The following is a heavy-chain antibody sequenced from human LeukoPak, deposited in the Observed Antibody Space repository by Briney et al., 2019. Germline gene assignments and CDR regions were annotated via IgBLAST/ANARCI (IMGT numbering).Heavy chain of an antibody. CDR2: ISANGGST. V-gene: IGHV3-64*02. Sequence: SGGSLRLSCAASGFTFSTYTIHWVRQAPGQGLEYVSAISANGGSTYYADSVKGRFTISRDNSKNTVYLQMGSLRPEDMAVYYCARAMIGSRYFDWLSHPFDYWGQGTLVTVSS. J-gene: IGHJ4*02. CDR1: GFTFSTYT. D-gene: IGHD3-9*01. CDR3: ARAMIGSRYFDWLSHPFDY.